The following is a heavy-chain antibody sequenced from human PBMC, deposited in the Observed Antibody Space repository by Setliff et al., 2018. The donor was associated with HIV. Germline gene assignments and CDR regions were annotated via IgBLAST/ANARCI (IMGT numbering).Heavy chain of an antibody. CDR1: GGSINSSSYY. CDR2: IYYSGST. V-gene: IGHV4-39*07. D-gene: IGHD3-10*01. CDR3: ATEFGPVLDWFDP. J-gene: IGHJ5*02. Sequence: SETLSLTCTVSGGSINSSSYYWGWIRQPPGKGLEWTGSIYYSGSTYYNPSLKSRVTISVDTSKNQFSLKLSSVTAADTAVYYCATEFGPVLDWFDPWGQGTLVTVSS.